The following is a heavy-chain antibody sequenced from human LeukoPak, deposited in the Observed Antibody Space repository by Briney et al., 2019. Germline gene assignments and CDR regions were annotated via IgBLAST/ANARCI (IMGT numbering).Heavy chain of an antibody. D-gene: IGHD3-10*01. J-gene: IGHJ5*02. V-gene: IGHV3-23*01. CDR2: ISDSGAST. CDR3: AKPGSNNWFDP. CDR1: GFTFTTYA. Sequence: GGSLRLSCAASGFTFTTYAMHWVRQAPGKGLEWVSAISDSGASTYYADSVKGRFTISRDNSKNTLYLQMNSLRAEDTAVYYCAKPGSNNWFDPWGQGTLVTVSS.